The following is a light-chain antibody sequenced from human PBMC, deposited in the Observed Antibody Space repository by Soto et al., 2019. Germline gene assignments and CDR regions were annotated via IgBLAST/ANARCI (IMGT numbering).Light chain of an antibody. CDR1: SGHSTYA. Sequence: QPVLTQSPSASASLGASVKLTCTLSSGHSTYALAWHQQQPEKGPRYLMKLNSDGSQRKGDGIPYRFSGSSSGAERYLTISSLQSEDEADYYCQTWGTGIVVFGGGTKLTVL. CDR3: QTWGTGIVV. CDR2: LNSDGSQ. V-gene: IGLV4-69*01. J-gene: IGLJ2*01.